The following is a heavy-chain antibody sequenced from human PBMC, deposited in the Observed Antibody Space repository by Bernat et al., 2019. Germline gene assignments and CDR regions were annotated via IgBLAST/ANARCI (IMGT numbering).Heavy chain of an antibody. CDR1: GFTFSSYA. V-gene: IGHV3-23*01. CDR3: AKVRQGVTTTEPTRCRGVVYFDY. D-gene: IGHD4-17*01. CDR2: ISGSGGST. J-gene: IGHJ4*02. Sequence: EVQLLESGGGLVQPGGSLRLSCAASGFTFSSYAMSWVRQAPGKGLEWVSAISGSGGSTYYADSVKGRFTISRDNSKNTLYLQMNSLRAEDTAVYYCAKVRQGVTTTEPTRCRGVVYFDYWGQGTLVTVSS.